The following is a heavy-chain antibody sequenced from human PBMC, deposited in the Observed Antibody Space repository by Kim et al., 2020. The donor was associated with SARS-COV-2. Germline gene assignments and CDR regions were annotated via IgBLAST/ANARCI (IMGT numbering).Heavy chain of an antibody. CDR2: IIPIFGTA. CDR1: GGTFSSYA. D-gene: IGHD5-12*01. J-gene: IGHJ4*02. CDR3: ASRSEGGYSGYDPGYYFDY. V-gene: IGHV1-69*13. Sequence: SVKVSCKASGGTFSSYAISWVRQAPGQGLEWMGGIIPIFGTANYAQKFQGRVTITADESTSTAYMELSSLRSEDTAVYYCASRSEGGYSGYDPGYYFDYWGQGTLVTVSS.